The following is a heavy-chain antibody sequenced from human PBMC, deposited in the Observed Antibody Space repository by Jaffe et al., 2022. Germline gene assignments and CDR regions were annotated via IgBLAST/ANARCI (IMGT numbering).Heavy chain of an antibody. CDR2: ISGSGGST. CDR1: GFTFSSYA. V-gene: IGHV3-23*01. CDR3: AKRQRYCSGGSCYSDAFDI. J-gene: IGHJ3*02. D-gene: IGHD2-15*01. Sequence: EVQLLESGGGLVQPGGSLRLSCAASGFTFSSYAMSWVRQAPGKGLEWVSAISGSGGSTYYADSVKGRFTISRDNSKNTLYLQMNSLRAEDTAVYYCAKRQRYCSGGSCYSDAFDIWGQGTMVTVSS.